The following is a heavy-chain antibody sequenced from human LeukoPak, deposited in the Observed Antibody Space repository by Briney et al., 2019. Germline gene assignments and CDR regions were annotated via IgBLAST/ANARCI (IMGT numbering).Heavy chain of an antibody. Sequence: GGSLRLSCAASGFTFSSYWMSWVRQAPGQGLEWVANIKQDGSEKYYVGSVKGRFTISRDNAKNSLYLQMNSLRAEDTAVYYCARDTLGSSGYYIYWGQGTLVTVSS. CDR1: GFTFSSYW. D-gene: IGHD3-3*01. J-gene: IGHJ4*02. CDR2: IKQDGSEK. V-gene: IGHV3-7*01. CDR3: ARDTLGSSGYYIY.